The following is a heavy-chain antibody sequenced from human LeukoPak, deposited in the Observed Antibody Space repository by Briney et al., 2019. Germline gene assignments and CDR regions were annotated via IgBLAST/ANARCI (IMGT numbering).Heavy chain of an antibody. D-gene: IGHD6-19*01. CDR3: ARVSSAGIWDY. Sequence: SETLSLTCAVYGGSFGGYYWSWIRQPPGKGLEWIGEINHSGSTNYNPSLKSRVTMSVDTSKNQFSLKLSSVTAADTAVYYCARVSSAGIWDYWGQGTLVTVSS. J-gene: IGHJ4*02. CDR2: INHSGST. CDR1: GGSFGGYY. V-gene: IGHV4-34*01.